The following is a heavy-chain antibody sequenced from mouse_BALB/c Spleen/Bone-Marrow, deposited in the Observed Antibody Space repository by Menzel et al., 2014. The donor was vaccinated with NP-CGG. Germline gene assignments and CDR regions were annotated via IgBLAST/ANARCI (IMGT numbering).Heavy chain of an antibody. CDR2: INPNNGGT. CDR1: GYTFTEYT. V-gene: IGHV1-18*01. Sequence: EVKLVESGPELVKPGASVKISCKTSGYTFTEYTMHWVKQSHGKSLEWIGGINPNNGGTIYNQKFKGKATLTVDESSSTAYMELRSLTSEDSAVYYCARKDYGYNYVMDYWHQGTSVTVSS. CDR3: ARKDYGYNYVMDY. D-gene: IGHD1-2*01. J-gene: IGHJ4*01.